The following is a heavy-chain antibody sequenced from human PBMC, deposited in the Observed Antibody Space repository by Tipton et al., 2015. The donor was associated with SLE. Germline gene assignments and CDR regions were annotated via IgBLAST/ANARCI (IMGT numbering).Heavy chain of an antibody. CDR1: GGSISSYD. J-gene: IGHJ5*02. D-gene: IGHD3-3*01. Sequence: TLSLTCTVSGGSISSYDWSWIRQPPGKGLEWIGYIYYSGSTNYNPSLKSRVTISVDTSKNQFSLKLSSVTAADTAVYYCARHPDFWSGQRWFDPSGQGTLVTVSS. CDR2: IYYSGST. CDR3: ARHPDFWSGQRWFDP. V-gene: IGHV4-59*08.